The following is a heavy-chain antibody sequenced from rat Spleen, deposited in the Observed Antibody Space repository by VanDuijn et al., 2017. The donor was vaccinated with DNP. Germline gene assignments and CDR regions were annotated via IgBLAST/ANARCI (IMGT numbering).Heavy chain of an antibody. V-gene: IGHV3-3*01. D-gene: IGHD1-11*01. CDR1: GYSITSSYR. J-gene: IGHJ2*01. CDR3: GRMEGPDY. CDR2: INSAGST. Sequence: EVQLQESGPGLVKPSQSLSLTCSVTGYSITSSYRWNWIRKFPGNKLEWMGYINSAGSTNNNPSPKSRISITRDTSKNHFFLQVNSVTTEETATYYCGRMEGPDYCGQGVMVTVSS.